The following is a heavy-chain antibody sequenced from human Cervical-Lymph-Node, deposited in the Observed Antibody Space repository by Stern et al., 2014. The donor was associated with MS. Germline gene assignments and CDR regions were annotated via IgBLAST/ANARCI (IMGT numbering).Heavy chain of an antibody. V-gene: IGHV1-69*01. CDR1: GGTFSSYA. CDR2: IIPIFGTA. CDR3: ARGELKEGLVRDMDV. Sequence: VQLMESGAEVKKPGSSVKISCKASGGTFSSYAISWVRQAPGQGLEWMGGIIPIFGTANYAQKFQGRVTITADESTSTAYMELSSLRSEDTAVYYCARGELKEGLVRDMDVWSQGTTVTVSS. J-gene: IGHJ6*02. D-gene: IGHD1-26*01.